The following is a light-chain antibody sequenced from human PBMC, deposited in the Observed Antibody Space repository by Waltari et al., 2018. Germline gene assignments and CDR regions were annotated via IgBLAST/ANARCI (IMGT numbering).Light chain of an antibody. Sequence: SSVLTQAPSVSVAPGQTATVTCGGDNIGSRRVHWYHQKPGRAPVLVVYLDSDRPPGIPERFSGSKSGNAATLTISRVEAGDEADYYCHVWDANTVMFGGGTKLTVL. CDR2: LDS. V-gene: IGLV3-21*02. CDR3: HVWDANTVM. CDR1: NIGSRR. J-gene: IGLJ3*02.